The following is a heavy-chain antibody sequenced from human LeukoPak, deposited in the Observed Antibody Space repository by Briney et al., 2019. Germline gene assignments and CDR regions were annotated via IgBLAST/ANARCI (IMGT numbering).Heavy chain of an antibody. CDR1: ELIFSDYA. CDR3: AKFEGATIPGWFNDY. D-gene: IGHD6-19*01. CDR2: IDKTTYPT. V-gene: IGHV3-23*05. Sequence: GGSLRLSCAASELIFSDYARGWVRQAPGKGLEWVSTIDKTTYPTFYADSVKGRFTISRDNSKNTLYLQMNSLRTEDTAVYFCAKFEGATIPGWFNDYCGQGILVTVSS. J-gene: IGHJ4*02.